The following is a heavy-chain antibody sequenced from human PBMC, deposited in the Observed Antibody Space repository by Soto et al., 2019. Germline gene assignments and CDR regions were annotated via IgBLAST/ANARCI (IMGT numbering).Heavy chain of an antibody. V-gene: IGHV1-8*01. CDR2: MDPNSGNT. CDR3: ARAGINDYVWGSYRPFDY. D-gene: IGHD3-16*02. J-gene: IGHJ4*02. CDR1: GYTFTSYD. Sequence: ASVKVSCKASGYTFTSYDINWVRQATGQGLEWMGWMDPNSGNTGYAQKFQGRVTMTRNTSISTAYMELSSLRSEDTAVYYCARAGINDYVWGSYRPFDYWGQGTLVTVSS.